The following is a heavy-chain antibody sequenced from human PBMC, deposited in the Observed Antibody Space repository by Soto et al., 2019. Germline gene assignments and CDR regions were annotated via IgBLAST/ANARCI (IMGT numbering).Heavy chain of an antibody. D-gene: IGHD2-15*01. CDR2: IKQDGSGK. J-gene: IGHJ6*03. CDR1: GFTFSNHW. V-gene: IGHV3-7*01. CDR3: ARFCSGGDCYPNYYYYYMDV. Sequence: GGSLRLSCAASGFTFSNHWMSWVRQAPGKGLEWVASIKQDGSGKYYVDSVKGRFTISRDNAKRSLYLQMNSLRADDTAVYYCARFCSGGDCYPNYYYYYMDVWGKGTTVTVSS.